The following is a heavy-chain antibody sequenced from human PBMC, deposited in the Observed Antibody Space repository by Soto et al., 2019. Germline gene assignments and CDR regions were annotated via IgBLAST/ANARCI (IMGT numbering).Heavy chain of an antibody. Sequence: PGGSLRLSCAASGFTFSSYSMNWARQAPGKGLEWVSSISSSSSYIYYADSVKGRFTISRDNAKNSLYLQMNSLRAEDTAVYYCARFTSDAFDIWGQGTMVTVSS. V-gene: IGHV3-21*01. J-gene: IGHJ3*02. CDR2: ISSSSSYI. CDR3: ARFTSDAFDI. CDR1: GFTFSSYS. D-gene: IGHD3-10*01.